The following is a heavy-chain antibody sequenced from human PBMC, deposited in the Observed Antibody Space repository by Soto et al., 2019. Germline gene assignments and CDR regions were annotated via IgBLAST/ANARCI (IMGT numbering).Heavy chain of an antibody. CDR2: IKSKTDGGTT. D-gene: IGHD2-15*01. V-gene: IGHV3-15*07. J-gene: IGHJ6*02. CDR1: GFTFSNAW. Sequence: EVQLVESGGGLVKPGGSLRLSCAASGFTFSNAWMNWVRQAPGKGLEWVGRIKSKTDGGTTDYAAPVKGRFTISRDDSKNTLYLQMNILKTEDTAVYYCTTKVGYCSGGSCYYYYYGMDVWGQGTTVTVSS. CDR3: TTKVGYCSGGSCYYYYYGMDV.